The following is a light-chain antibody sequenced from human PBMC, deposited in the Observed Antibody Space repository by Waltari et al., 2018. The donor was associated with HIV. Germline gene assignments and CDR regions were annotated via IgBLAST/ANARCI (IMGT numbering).Light chain of an antibody. V-gene: IGKV3-15*01. CDR3: HQHNYSPRS. J-gene: IGKJ1*01. CDR2: GAS. CDR1: DSIGNN. Sequence: VMTQSPATLSVSPGGSATISCRPSDSIGNNLIWYQQRPGQAPRVLIYGASTRAPGIPGRITGSGSGTEFTLTINNLQPEDTAVYYCHQHNYSPRSFGQGTRVDLK.